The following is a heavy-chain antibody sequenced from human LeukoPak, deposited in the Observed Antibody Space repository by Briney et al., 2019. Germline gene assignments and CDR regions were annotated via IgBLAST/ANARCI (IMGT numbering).Heavy chain of an antibody. D-gene: IGHD3-10*01. CDR2: ISSDGSSK. V-gene: IGHV3-30*18. J-gene: IGHJ4*02. CDR1: GFTFSSYD. Sequence: PGRSLRLSRAASGFTFSSYDMHWVRQDPGKGLEWVAVISSDGSSKYYADSVKGRFTISRDNSRNTLYLRMNSLRPEDTAVYYCAKENTGDFDYWGQGTLVTVSS. CDR3: AKENTGDFDY.